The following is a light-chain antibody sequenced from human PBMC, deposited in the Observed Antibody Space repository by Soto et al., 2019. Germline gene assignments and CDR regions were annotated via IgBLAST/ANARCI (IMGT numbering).Light chain of an antibody. J-gene: IGKJ2*01. V-gene: IGKV3-20*01. Sequence: EIVLTQSPGTLSLSPGERATLSCRASQTVRNSYLAWYQQTPGQAPRLLIYGVSARATGIPDRFSGSGSGTDFTLTISRLEPEDFAVFYCQQYDGSLPYTFGQGTKLEIK. CDR1: QTVRNSY. CDR3: QQYDGSLPYT. CDR2: GVS.